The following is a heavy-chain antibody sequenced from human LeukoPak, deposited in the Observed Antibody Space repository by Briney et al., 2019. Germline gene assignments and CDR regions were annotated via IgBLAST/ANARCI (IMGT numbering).Heavy chain of an antibody. Sequence: SETLSLTCAVYGGSFSGYYWSWIRQPPGKGLEWIGEINHSGSTNYNPSLKSRVTISVDTSKNQFSLKLSSVTAADTAVYYCVREGVYCSGGSCYSTAFDIWGQGTMVTVSS. CDR2: INHSGST. CDR3: VREGVYCSGGSCYSTAFDI. J-gene: IGHJ3*02. D-gene: IGHD2-15*01. CDR1: GGSFSGYY. V-gene: IGHV4-34*01.